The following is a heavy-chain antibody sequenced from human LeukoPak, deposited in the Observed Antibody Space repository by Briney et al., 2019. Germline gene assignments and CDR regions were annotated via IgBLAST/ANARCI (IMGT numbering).Heavy chain of an antibody. CDR2: IYYSGST. CDR3: ARRASGWYYFDY. CDR1: GGSINSYY. Sequence: PSETLSLTCTVSGGSINSYYWSWIRQPPGKGLEWIGYIYYSGSTNYNPSLKSRVTISVDKSKNQFSLHLSSVTAADTAVYYCARRASGWYYFDYWGQGTLVTVSS. J-gene: IGHJ4*02. D-gene: IGHD6-19*01. V-gene: IGHV4-59*08.